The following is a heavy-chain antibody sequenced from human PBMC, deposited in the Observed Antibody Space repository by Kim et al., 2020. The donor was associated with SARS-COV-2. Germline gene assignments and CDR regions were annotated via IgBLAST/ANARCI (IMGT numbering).Heavy chain of an antibody. CDR2: RGSN. CDR3: AGVGIWFDP. V-gene: IGHV4-31*02. J-gene: IGHJ5*02. D-gene: IGHD3-10*01. Sequence: RGSNYHHPALKSRGTISVDTSKNQFSLKPSSVTAADTGVYYCAGVGIWFDPWGQGNLVTLSS.